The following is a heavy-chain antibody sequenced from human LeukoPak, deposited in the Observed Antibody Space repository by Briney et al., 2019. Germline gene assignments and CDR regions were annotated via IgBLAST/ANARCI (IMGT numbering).Heavy chain of an antibody. J-gene: IGHJ4*02. CDR3: ARLVWRDGYNYFDY. CDR1: GGSFSGYY. CDR2: INHSGST. Sequence: SETLSLTCAVYGGSFSGYYWSWIRQPPGKGLEWIGEINHSGSTNYNPSLKSRVTISVDTSRNQFSLKLSSVTAADTAVYYCARLVWRDGYNYFDYWGQGTLVTVSS. D-gene: IGHD5-24*01. V-gene: IGHV4-34*01.